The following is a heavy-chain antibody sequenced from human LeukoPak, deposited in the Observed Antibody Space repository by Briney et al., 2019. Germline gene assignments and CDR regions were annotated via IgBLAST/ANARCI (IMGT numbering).Heavy chain of an antibody. CDR1: GFTFSSYS. CDR3: AGDVGASAPDAFDI. D-gene: IGHD1-26*01. CDR2: ISSSSSYI. J-gene: IGHJ3*02. V-gene: IGHV3-21*01. Sequence: KPGGSLRLSCAASGFTFSSYSTNWVRQAPGKGLEWVSSISSSSSYIYYADSVKGRFTISRDNAKNSLYLQMNSLRAEDTAVYYCAGDVGASAPDAFDIWGQGTMVTVSS.